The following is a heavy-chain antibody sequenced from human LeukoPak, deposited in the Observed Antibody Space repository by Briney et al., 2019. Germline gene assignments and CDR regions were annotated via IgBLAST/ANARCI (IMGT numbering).Heavy chain of an antibody. CDR3: ARCESGSSWPWELGNN. CDR1: GYTFTSYA. Sequence: ASVMVSCKASGYTFTSYAITWVRQAPGQGLEWMGWISAYNGRTNYAQNLQDRVTLTIDTSTSTAYMELRSLESDDTAVYFCARCESGSSWPWELGNNWGQGTPVTVSS. V-gene: IGHV1-18*01. J-gene: IGHJ4*02. CDR2: ISAYNGRT. D-gene: IGHD6-13*01.